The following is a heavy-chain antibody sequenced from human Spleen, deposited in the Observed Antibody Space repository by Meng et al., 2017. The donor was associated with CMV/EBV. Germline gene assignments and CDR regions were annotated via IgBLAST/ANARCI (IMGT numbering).Heavy chain of an antibody. Sequence: GESLKISCAASGFTFSSYSMNWVRQAPGKGLEWVSYISSSSSTIYYADSVKGRFTISRDNAKNSLYLQMNSLRAEDTAVYYCARAGYCSSTSCYIYYYYYYGMDVWGQGTTVTVSS. V-gene: IGHV3-48*04. CDR3: ARAGYCSSTSCYIYYYYYYGMDV. CDR1: GFTFSSYS. CDR2: ISSSSSTI. D-gene: IGHD2-2*02. J-gene: IGHJ6*02.